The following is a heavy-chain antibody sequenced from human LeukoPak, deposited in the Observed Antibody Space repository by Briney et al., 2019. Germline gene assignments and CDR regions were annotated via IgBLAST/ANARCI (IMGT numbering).Heavy chain of an antibody. CDR2: INGDGSTT. V-gene: IGHV3-74*01. D-gene: IGHD3-22*01. CDR3: ARVNPISSGFYAY. J-gene: IGHJ4*02. Sequence: GGSLRLSCAASGFTFSSNWMYWVRQAPGKGLVWVSRINGDGSTTSYVDSVKGRFTISRDNAKSTLYLQMNSLRAEDTAVYYCARVNPISSGFYAYWGQGTPVTVSS. CDR1: GFTFSSNW.